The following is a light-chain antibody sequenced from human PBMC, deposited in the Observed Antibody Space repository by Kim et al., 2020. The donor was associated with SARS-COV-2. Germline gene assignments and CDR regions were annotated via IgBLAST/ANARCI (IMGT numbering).Light chain of an antibody. Sequence: DIQLTQSPSTLSASIGDRVTISCRASQNIHIWLAWFQQKPGKAPRVLMYEASALESGVPSRFSGSGSGTEFTLTIDRMQPDDFATYYCQQYDVHQETFGQGTKVDIK. V-gene: IGKV1-5*03. J-gene: IGKJ1*01. CDR1: QNIHIW. CDR3: QQYDVHQET. CDR2: EAS.